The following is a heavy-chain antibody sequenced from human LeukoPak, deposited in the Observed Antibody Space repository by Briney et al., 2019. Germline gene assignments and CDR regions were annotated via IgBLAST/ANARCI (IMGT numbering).Heavy chain of an antibody. CDR3: TRHRDRDSLGWFDP. J-gene: IGHJ5*02. CDR1: GGSTSSYY. V-gene: IGHV4-59*08. Sequence: SETLSLSCTVSGGSTSSYYWSWLRQPPGKGLERIGYIYYSGSTNYNPSLKSRVTISVATSKNQFSLRLSSVTAADTAVYYCTRHRDRDSLGWFDPWGQGTLVTVSS. CDR2: IYYSGST. D-gene: IGHD5-24*01.